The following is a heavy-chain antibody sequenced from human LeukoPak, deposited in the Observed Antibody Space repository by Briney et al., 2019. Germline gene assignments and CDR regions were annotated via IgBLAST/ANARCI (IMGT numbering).Heavy chain of an antibody. V-gene: IGHV3-7*03. CDR3: ARRNAMDV. J-gene: IGHJ6*02. CDR2: INRDGSER. CDR1: GFTFSTYS. Sequence: GGSLRLSCAASGFTFSTYSMNWVRQAPGKGLEWVANINRDGSERYYVDSVKGRFTISRDDAKSSLYLQMNSLRAEDTAVYYCARRNAMDVWGQGTTVIVFS.